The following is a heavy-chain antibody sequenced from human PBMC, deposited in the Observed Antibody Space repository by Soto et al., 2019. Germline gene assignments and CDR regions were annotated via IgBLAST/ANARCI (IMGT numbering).Heavy chain of an antibody. CDR3: ARMGQNFGVVIIPVEWFDP. Sequence: SETLSLTCGVYGGSFSGYYWSWIRQPPGKGLEWIGEINHSGSTNYHPSLKSRVTISVDTSKNQFSLKLSARTAADTAVYYCARMGQNFGVVIIPVEWFDPWGQGTLATVFS. J-gene: IGHJ5*02. V-gene: IGHV4-34*01. CDR2: INHSGST. D-gene: IGHD3-3*01. CDR1: GGSFSGYY.